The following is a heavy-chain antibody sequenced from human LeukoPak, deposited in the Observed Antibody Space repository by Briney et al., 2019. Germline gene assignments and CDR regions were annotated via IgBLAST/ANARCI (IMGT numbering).Heavy chain of an antibody. J-gene: IGHJ4*02. CDR2: IYHSGST. V-gene: IGHV4-30-2*01. Sequence: PSETLSLTCAVSGGSISSGGYSWSWIRQPPGKGLEWIGYIYHSGSTYYNPSLKSRVTISVDRSKNQFSLKLSSVTAADTAVYYCARGERTGGLDYWGQGTLVTVSS. D-gene: IGHD1-1*01. CDR3: ARGERTGGLDY. CDR1: GGSISSGGYS.